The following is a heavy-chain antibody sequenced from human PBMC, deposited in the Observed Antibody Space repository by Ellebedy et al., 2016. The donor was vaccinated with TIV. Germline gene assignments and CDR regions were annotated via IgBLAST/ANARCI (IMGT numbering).Heavy chain of an antibody. V-gene: IGHV4-59*12. Sequence: SETLSLTCTVSGGSISSYYWSWIRQPAGKGLEWIGYIYYSGSTNYNPSLKSRVTISVDTSKNQFSLKLSSVTAADTAVYYCARVGYCSSTSCSPLDYWGQGTLVTVSS. CDR1: GGSISSYY. CDR3: ARVGYCSSTSCSPLDY. CDR2: IYYSGST. D-gene: IGHD2-2*03. J-gene: IGHJ4*02.